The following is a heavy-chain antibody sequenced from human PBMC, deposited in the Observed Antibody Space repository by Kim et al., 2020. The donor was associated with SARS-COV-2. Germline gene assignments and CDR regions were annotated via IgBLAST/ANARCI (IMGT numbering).Heavy chain of an antibody. J-gene: IGHJ4*02. V-gene: IGHV3-23*01. CDR3: ANYQLIVVVPAAIDY. D-gene: IGHD2-2*02. Sequence: GGSLRLSCAASGFTFSSYAMSWVRQAPGKGLEWVSAISGSGGSTYYADSVKGRFTISRDNSKNTLYLQMNSLRAEDTAVYYCANYQLIVVVPAAIDYWGQGTLVTVSS. CDR1: GFTFSSYA. CDR2: ISGSGGST.